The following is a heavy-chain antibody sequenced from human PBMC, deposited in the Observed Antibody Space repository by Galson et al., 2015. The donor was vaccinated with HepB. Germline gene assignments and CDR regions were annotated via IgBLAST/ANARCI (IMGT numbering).Heavy chain of an antibody. CDR2: IYRGGNT. D-gene: IGHD1-1*01. CDR1: GFTVSGDY. J-gene: IGHJ4*02. CDR3: ASGDNWNDFSFDY. V-gene: IGHV3-66*01. Sequence: SLRLSCAASGFTVSGDYMSWVRQAPGKGLEWVSIIYRGGNTDYADSVKGRFTISRDSSQTSLYLQMNSLRPEDTAVYYCASGDNWNDFSFDYWGQGTLVTVSS.